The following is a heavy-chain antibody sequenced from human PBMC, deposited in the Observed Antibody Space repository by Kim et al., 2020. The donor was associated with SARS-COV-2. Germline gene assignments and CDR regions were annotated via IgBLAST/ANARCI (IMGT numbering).Heavy chain of an antibody. CDR3: ARGPDSSSWYVLGYYGMDV. CDR2: ISSSSSYI. D-gene: IGHD6-13*01. J-gene: IGHJ6*02. CDR1: GFTFSSYS. Sequence: GGSLRLSCAASGFTFSSYSMNWVRQAPGKGLEWVSSISSSSSYIYYADSVKGRFTISRDNAKNSLYLQMNSLRAEDTAVYYCARGPDSSSWYVLGYYGMDVWGQGTTVTVSS. V-gene: IGHV3-21*01.